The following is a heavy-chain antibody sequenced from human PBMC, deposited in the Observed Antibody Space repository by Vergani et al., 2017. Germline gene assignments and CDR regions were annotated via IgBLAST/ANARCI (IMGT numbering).Heavy chain of an antibody. D-gene: IGHD3-10*01. J-gene: IGHJ6*04. Sequence: QFQLVQSGNEVKKPGSSVKISCEASGGTFGRHAISWVRQAPGAGLEWMGGIIPMFGTTSYPQKFQGRVTISADASTRTVYMEVSSLSVEDTALYYCAREKYGPGSDPVYFYYGMDVWGEGTTVTVSS. CDR2: IIPMFGTT. CDR1: GGTFGRHA. V-gene: IGHV1-69*12. CDR3: AREKYGPGSDPVYFYYGMDV.